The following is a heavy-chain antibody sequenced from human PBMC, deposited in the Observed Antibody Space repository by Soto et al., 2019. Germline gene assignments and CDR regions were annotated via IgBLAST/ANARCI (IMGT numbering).Heavy chain of an antibody. V-gene: IGHV1-8*01. CDR1: GFSFTRND. D-gene: IGHD2-15*01. CDR3: AREVVEGRAVWLDP. CDR2: MNTNLNAT. Sequence: QVLRVQSGTEVKKPGASVTVSCKASGFSFTRNDIHWVRQAPGHGLQWLGWMNTNLNATDFPNAFRGRVFMTWNTYIRTAYIEGRELKYDDTAIYYCAREVVEGRAVWLDPWGQGPLVSVSS. J-gene: IGHJ5*02.